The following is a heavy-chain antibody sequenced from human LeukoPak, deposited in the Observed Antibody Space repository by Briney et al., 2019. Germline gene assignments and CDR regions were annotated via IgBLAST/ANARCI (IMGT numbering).Heavy chain of an antibody. V-gene: IGHV1-69*05. CDR1: GGTFSSYD. D-gene: IGHD6-13*01. Sequence: SVKVSCKASGGTFSSYDISWVRQAPGQGLEWMGGINPIFGTANYAQEFQGRVTITTDESTTTAYMELSSLRSEDTAVYYCASPIIAAAGTGYFQHWGQGTLVTVSS. J-gene: IGHJ1*01. CDR3: ASPIIAAAGTGYFQH. CDR2: INPIFGTA.